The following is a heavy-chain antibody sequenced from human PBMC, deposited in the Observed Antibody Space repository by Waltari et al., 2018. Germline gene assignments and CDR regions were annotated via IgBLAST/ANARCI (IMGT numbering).Heavy chain of an antibody. V-gene: IGHV4-61*02. D-gene: IGHD5-18*01. CDR3: AGDPVDGYGHFDQ. CDR1: GASISRSSSNYP. CDR2: FTASGRT. Sequence: QVQLQESGPGLVQPSQTLSLTCTVSGASISRSSSNYPWAWMRQPAGRGLEWIGCFTASGRTKSNPALESRVTISVDTSKNQFSLRLTSVTDADTAVYYCAGDPVDGYGHFDQWGQGTLVTVSS. J-gene: IGHJ4*02.